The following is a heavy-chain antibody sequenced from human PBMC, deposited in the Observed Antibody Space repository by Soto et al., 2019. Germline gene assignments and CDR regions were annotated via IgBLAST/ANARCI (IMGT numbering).Heavy chain of an antibody. D-gene: IGHD6-19*01. CDR3: ARTGYSSGWYKAAFDI. J-gene: IGHJ3*02. Sequence: SETLSLTCAVYGGSFSGYYWSWIRQPPGKGLEWIGEINHSGSTNYNPSLKSRVTISVDTSKNQFSLKLSSVTAAYTAVYFCARTGYSSGWYKAAFDIWGQGTMVTVSS. V-gene: IGHV4-34*01. CDR2: INHSGST. CDR1: GGSFSGYY.